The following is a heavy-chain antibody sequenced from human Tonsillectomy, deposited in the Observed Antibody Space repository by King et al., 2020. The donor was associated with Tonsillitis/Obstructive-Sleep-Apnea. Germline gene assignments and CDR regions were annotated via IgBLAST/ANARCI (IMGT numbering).Heavy chain of an antibody. CDR3: AKDLGVRNWYFDL. J-gene: IGHJ2*01. D-gene: IGHD1-1*01. CDR1: GFTFSSYA. Sequence: VQLVESGGGLVQPGGSLRLSCAASGFTFSSYAMSWVRQAPGKGLEWVSAISGSVGSTYYADSVKGRLTISRDNSKNTLYMQMNSLRAEDTAVYYCAKDLGVRNWYFDLWGRGTLVTVSS. CDR2: ISGSVGST. V-gene: IGHV3-23*04.